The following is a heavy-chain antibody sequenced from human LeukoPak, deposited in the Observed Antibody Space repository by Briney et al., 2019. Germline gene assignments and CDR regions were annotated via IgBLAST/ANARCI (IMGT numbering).Heavy chain of an antibody. Sequence: GESLKISCKGSGYSFTSYWIGWVRQMPGKGLEWMGIYPGDSDTRYSPSFEGQVTISVDKSISTAYLQWSSLKASDTAMYYCARSGYSSGWYVGSFDYWGQGTLVTVSS. CDR3: ARSGYSSGWYVGSFDY. J-gene: IGHJ4*02. CDR2: YPGDSDT. CDR1: GYSFTSYW. D-gene: IGHD6-19*01. V-gene: IGHV5-51*01.